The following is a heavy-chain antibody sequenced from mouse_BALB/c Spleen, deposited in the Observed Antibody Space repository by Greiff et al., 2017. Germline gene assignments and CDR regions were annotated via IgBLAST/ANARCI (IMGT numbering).Heavy chain of an antibody. CDR2: ISDGGSYT. Sequence: EVQGVESGGGLVKPGGSLKLSCAASGFTFSDYYMYWVRQTPEKRLEWVATISDGGSYTYYPDSVKGRFTISRDNAKNNLYLQMSSLKSEDTAMYYCARDGVYYDYDGAWFAYWGQGTLVTVSA. CDR1: GFTFSDYY. D-gene: IGHD2-4*01. V-gene: IGHV5-4*02. J-gene: IGHJ3*01. CDR3: ARDGVYYDYDGAWFAY.